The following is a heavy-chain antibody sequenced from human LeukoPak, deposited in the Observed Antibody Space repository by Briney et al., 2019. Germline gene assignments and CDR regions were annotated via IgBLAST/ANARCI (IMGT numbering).Heavy chain of an antibody. D-gene: IGHD4-11*01. J-gene: IGHJ4*02. CDR3: ARDGPYSNYEGFDY. Sequence: SETLSLTCAVFGGSFSGYYWSWIRQPPGKGLEWIGEINHSGSTNYNPSLKSRVTISVDTSKNQFSLKLSSVTAADTAVYYCARDGPYSNYEGFDYWGQGTLVTVSS. CDR2: INHSGST. CDR1: GGSFSGYY. V-gene: IGHV4-34*01.